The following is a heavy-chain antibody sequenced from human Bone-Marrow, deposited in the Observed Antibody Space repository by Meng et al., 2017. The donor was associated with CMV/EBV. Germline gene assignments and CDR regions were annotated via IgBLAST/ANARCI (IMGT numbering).Heavy chain of an antibody. Sequence: GGSLRLSCVGSGFNFRSYWMSWVRQAPGKGLEWVSTISGSGGDTYYADSVKGRFTISRDNSKNTLYLQMNSLRAEDTAVYYCANLRSAVGATRDAYWGQGNLV. V-gene: IGHV3-23*01. CDR3: ANLRSAVGATRDAY. CDR2: ISGSGGDT. CDR1: GFNFRSYW. J-gene: IGHJ4*02. D-gene: IGHD1-26*01.